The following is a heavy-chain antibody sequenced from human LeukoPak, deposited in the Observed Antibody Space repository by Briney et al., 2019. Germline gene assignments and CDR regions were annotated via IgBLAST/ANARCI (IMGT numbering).Heavy chain of an antibody. CDR2: INPSGST. CDR1: GGSFSGYY. V-gene: IGHV4-34*01. Sequence: SETLSLTCAVYGGSFSGYYWSWIRQPPGKGLEWIGEINPSGSTNYNPSLKSRVTIPVDTSKNQFSLKLSSVTAADTAVYYCARVGYGDNDYWGQGTLVTVSS. D-gene: IGHD4-17*01. CDR3: ARVGYGDNDY. J-gene: IGHJ4*02.